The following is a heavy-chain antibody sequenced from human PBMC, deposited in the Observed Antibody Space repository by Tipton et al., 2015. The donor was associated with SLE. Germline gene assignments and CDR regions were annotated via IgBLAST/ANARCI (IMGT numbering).Heavy chain of an antibody. CDR3: ARSHSSGRDYYYYMDV. CDR2: IFYTGST. Sequence: TLSLTCTVSGGSISSDYWTWIRQPPGKGLEWIGSIFYTGSTTYNPSLKSRLTMSVDTPKNQFSLKLTSVTAADTAVYYCARSHSSGRDYYYYMDVWGNGTTVTVS. D-gene: IGHD6-19*01. V-gene: IGHV4-59*01. J-gene: IGHJ6*03. CDR1: GGSISSDY.